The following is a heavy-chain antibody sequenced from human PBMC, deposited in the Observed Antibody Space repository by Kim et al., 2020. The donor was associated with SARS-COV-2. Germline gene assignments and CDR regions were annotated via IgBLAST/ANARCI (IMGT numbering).Heavy chain of an antibody. V-gene: IGHV4-34*01. CDR2: INHSGST. D-gene: IGHD6-13*01. Sequence: SETLSLTCAVYGGSFSGYYWSWIRQPPGKGLEWIGEINHSGSTNYNPSLKSRVTISVDTSKNQFSLKLSSVTAADTAVYYCARGWYSSSWYKLEVRGRFDYWGQGTLVTVSS. CDR3: ARGWYSSSWYKLEVRGRFDY. CDR1: GGSFSGYY. J-gene: IGHJ4*02.